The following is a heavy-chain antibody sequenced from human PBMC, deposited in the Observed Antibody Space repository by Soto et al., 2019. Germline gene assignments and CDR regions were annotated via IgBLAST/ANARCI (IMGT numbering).Heavy chain of an antibody. V-gene: IGHV3-74*01. CDR2: ISPDGTST. D-gene: IGHD2-15*01. CDR1: GFRFSSYW. CDR3: ARSPGGYYID. Sequence: EVPLVESGGGLVQPGGSLRLSCADSGFRFSSYWMHWVRQGPGQGLVWVSRISPDGTSTNYAESVRGRFTISRDNAKNTLYLQMDSLSGEDTAVYYCARSPGGYYIDWGQGTMVTVSS. J-gene: IGHJ3*01.